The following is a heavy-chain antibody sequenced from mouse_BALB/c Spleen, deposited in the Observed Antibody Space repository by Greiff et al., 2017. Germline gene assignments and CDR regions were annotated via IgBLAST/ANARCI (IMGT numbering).Heavy chain of an antibody. Sequence: QVQLKQSGPGLVQPSQSLSITCTVSGYSLTSYGVHWVRQSPGKGLEWLGVIWSGGSTDYNAAFITRLSISKDNSKSHVFFKMNILQANDTAIYYWAGNYGNYVHAMDYWGQGSSVTVSS. CDR1: GYSLTSYG. D-gene: IGHD2-1*01. V-gene: IGHV2-2*02. CDR2: IWSGGST. CDR3: AGNYGNYVHAMDY. J-gene: IGHJ4*01.